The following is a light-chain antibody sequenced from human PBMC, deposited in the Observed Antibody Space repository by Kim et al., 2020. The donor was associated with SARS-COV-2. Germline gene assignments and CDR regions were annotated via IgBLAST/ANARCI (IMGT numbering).Light chain of an antibody. V-gene: IGKV3-20*01. Sequence: LSPGERARLACRASQSVSSSYFAWYQQKPGQAPRLLIYGASSRATDIPDRFSGSGSGTDFTLTISRLEPEDFAVYYCQQYGSSPRSFGQGTKLEI. CDR2: GAS. CDR3: QQYGSSPRS. CDR1: QSVSSSY. J-gene: IGKJ2*04.